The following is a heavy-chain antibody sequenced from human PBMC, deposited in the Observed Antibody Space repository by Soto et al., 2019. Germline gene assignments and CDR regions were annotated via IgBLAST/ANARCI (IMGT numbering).Heavy chain of an antibody. CDR2: ISGNGGST. J-gene: IGHJ4*02. Sequence: GGSLRLSCAASGFTFSSYAMSCVRQAPGRGLEWVSIISGNGGSTYYAASVKGRFTISRDNTKNTLYLQMDSLTAEDTAVYYCAKGSEFSNSYTLDFDFWGPGALGTLSS. CDR1: GFTFSSYA. CDR3: AKGSEFSNSYTLDFDF. D-gene: IGHD6-6*01. V-gene: IGHV3-23*01.